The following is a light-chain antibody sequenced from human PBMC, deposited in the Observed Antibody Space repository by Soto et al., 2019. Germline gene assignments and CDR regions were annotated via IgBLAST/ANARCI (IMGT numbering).Light chain of an antibody. V-gene: IGKV3-20*01. J-gene: IGKJ1*01. Sequence: EIVLTQSPATLSSFPGDRVTLSCRASQTVTNNYLAWYQQKLGQAPRLLIYGASSRATGIPDRFSGSGSGTDFTLTISRLEPEDFAVYYCQQYGSSPGTFGQGTKVDIK. CDR2: GAS. CDR1: QTVTNNY. CDR3: QQYGSSPGT.